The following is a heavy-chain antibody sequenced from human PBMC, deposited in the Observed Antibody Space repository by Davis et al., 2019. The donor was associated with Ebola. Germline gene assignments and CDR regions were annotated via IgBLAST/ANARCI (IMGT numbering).Heavy chain of an antibody. CDR1: GFTVRSTY. V-gene: IGHV3-30*18. D-gene: IGHD4-17*01. J-gene: IGHJ4*02. CDR2: ISFDGSGN. CDR3: AKAAVTTRTYYFDY. Sequence: GGSLRLSCAASGFTVRSTYMSWVRQTPGKGLEWVALISFDGSGNNYADSVKGRFSISRDNSKNTLYLQMDSLRAEDTAVYYCAKAAVTTRTYYFDYWGQGTLVTVSS.